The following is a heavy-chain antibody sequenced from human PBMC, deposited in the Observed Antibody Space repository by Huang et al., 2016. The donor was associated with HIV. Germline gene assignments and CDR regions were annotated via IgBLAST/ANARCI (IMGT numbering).Heavy chain of an antibody. CDR1: GFTFTSYG. CDR2: ISYDGNKK. D-gene: IGHD1-26*01. J-gene: IGHJ6*02. V-gene: IGHV3-30*18. Sequence: QVQLAESGGGVVQPGNSLRLSCEASGFTFTSYGMHWVRQAPRKGLEWVAAISYDGNKKNYADSVKGRFTISRDNSKNTLSLQMNSLRPEDTAVYYCAKDKLQWELLYGMDVWGQGTTVTVSS. CDR3: AKDKLQWELLYGMDV.